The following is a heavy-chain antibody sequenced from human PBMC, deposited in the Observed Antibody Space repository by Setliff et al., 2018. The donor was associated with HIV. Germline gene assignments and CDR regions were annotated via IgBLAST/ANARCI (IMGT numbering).Heavy chain of an antibody. Sequence: GASVKVSCKASGHTFSNSDIHWVRRATGQGLEWMGWMNPNTGVAGYALKFQGRVTMTRGTSISTAYMELSSLTSEDTAVYWCASGKGVGGVIITGGLDVWGKGTTVTVSS. V-gene: IGHV1-8*01. CDR2: MNPNTGVA. J-gene: IGHJ6*04. CDR1: GHTFSNSD. CDR3: ASGKGVGGVIITGGLDV. D-gene: IGHD3-10*01.